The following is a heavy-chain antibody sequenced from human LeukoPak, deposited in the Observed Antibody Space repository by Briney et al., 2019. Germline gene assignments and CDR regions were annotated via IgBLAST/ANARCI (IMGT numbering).Heavy chain of an antibody. Sequence: PGGSLRLSCAASGFTFSGSAMHWVRQASGKGLEWVGRIRSKANSYATAYAASVRGRFTISRDNSKNTLYLQMNSLRAEDTAVYYCAKDVDTAMVKGGYYFDYWGQGTLVTVSS. V-gene: IGHV3-73*01. J-gene: IGHJ4*02. CDR2: IRSKANSYAT. CDR1: GFTFSGSA. D-gene: IGHD5-18*01. CDR3: AKDVDTAMVKGGYYFDY.